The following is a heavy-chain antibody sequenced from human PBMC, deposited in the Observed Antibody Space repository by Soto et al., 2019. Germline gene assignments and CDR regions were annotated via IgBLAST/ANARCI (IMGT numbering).Heavy chain of an antibody. D-gene: IGHD5-12*01. CDR1: GFTFSSYG. Sequence: QVQLVESGGGVVQPGRSLRLSCAASGFTFSSYGMHWVRQAPGKGLEWVAVISYDGSNKYYADSVKGRFTISRDNYKNTLYLQMNSLRAEDTAVYYCAKLQGVATTEFDYWGQGTLVTVSS. CDR2: ISYDGSNK. J-gene: IGHJ4*02. V-gene: IGHV3-30*18. CDR3: AKLQGVATTEFDY.